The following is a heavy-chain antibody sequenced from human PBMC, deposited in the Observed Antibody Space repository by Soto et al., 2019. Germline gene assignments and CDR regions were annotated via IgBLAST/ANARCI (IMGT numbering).Heavy chain of an antibody. CDR3: ARDSSDYGDFGNDY. V-gene: IGHV1-69*06. Sequence: QVQLVQSGAEMKKPGSSVKVSCKTSGGTFGNFSLSWVRQAPGLGFEWMGGIIPIFGTVDYAQKFQGRVTFTADRATSTAYMELSSLTSEDTAVYYCARDSSDYGDFGNDYWGHGTLVNVST. CDR1: GGTFGNFS. J-gene: IGHJ4*01. D-gene: IGHD4-17*01. CDR2: IIPIFGTV.